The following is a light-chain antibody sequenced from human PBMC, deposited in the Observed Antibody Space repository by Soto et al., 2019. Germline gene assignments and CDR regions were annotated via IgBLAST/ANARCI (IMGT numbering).Light chain of an antibody. V-gene: IGKV3-20*01. CDR1: QSVSSSY. J-gene: IGKJ1*01. CDR2: GAS. Sequence: EIVLTQSPGTLSLSPGERATLSCRASQSVSSSYLAWYQQKPGQAPRLLIYGASSRATGIPDRFSGSGSETDSTLTISRLEPDDFAVYYCQQYGSSSWTFGQGTKVEIK. CDR3: QQYGSSSWT.